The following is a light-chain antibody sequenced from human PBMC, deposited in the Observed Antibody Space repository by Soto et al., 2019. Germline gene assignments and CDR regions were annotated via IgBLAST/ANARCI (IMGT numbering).Light chain of an antibody. CDR1: QGISNY. Sequence: DIQMTQSPSSLSASVGDRVTTTCRASQGISNYLAWYQQKPEKVPKLLIYAASTLQSGVPSRFSGSGSGTDFTLTISSLQPEDVATYYCQKYNSAPLTFGGGTKV. V-gene: IGKV1-27*01. CDR3: QKYNSAPLT. CDR2: AAS. J-gene: IGKJ4*01.